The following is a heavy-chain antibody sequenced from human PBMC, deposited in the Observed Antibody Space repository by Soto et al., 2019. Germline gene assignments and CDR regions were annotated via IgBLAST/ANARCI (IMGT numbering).Heavy chain of an antibody. CDR3: ARDEGLGVNYYYYGMDV. D-gene: IGHD3-10*01. Sequence: QVQLVESGGGVVQPGRSLRLSCAASGFTFSSYGMHWVRQAPGKGLEWVAVIWYAGSNKYYADSVKGRFTISRDNSKNTLYLQMNSLRAEDTAVYYCARDEGLGVNYYYYGMDVWGQGTTVTVSS. CDR1: GFTFSSYG. V-gene: IGHV3-33*01. CDR2: IWYAGSNK. J-gene: IGHJ6*02.